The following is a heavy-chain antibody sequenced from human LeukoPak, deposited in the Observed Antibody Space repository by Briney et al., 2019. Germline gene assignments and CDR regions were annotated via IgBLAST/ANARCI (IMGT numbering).Heavy chain of an antibody. CDR1: GFTFSSFW. D-gene: IGHD5-24*01. Sequence: SGGSLRLSCAASGFTFSSFWMHWVRQAPGKGLVWVSRISTDGGTTTYADSVRGRFTISRDNANNTLYLQMNSLRAEDTAVYYCAREIQRTVEMTTIRAFDIWGQGTMVTVSS. V-gene: IGHV3-74*01. CDR2: ISTDGGTT. J-gene: IGHJ3*02. CDR3: AREIQRTVEMTTIRAFDI.